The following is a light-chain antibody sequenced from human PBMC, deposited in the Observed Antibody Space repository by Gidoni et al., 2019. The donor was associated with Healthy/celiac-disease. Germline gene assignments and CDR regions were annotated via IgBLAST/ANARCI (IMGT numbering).Light chain of an antibody. CDR3: QSYDSSLSGVV. V-gene: IGLV1-40*01. CDR1: SSNIGAGYD. J-gene: IGLJ2*01. Sequence: QAVLTQPPSVSGAPGQRVTISCTGSSSNIGAGYDVHWYQQLPGPAPKLLIYGNSNRPSGVPDLFSGAKSGTSASLAITGLQAEDEADYYCQSYDSSLSGVVFGGGTKLTVL. CDR2: GNS.